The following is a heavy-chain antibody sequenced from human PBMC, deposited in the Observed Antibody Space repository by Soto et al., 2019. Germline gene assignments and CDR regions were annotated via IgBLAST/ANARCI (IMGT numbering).Heavy chain of an antibody. CDR2: IVPMFGTA. Sequence: QVQLVQSGAEVKKPGSSVNVSCKTSGATFGNTAVTWVRQAPGQGLEWMGGIVPMFGTANYAQKFQGRVTITADEATNTAYMELSSLGSDDTAVYYCARDGDPGYAFWSGPLGGGRFDPWGQGTLVTVSS. D-gene: IGHD3-3*01. J-gene: IGHJ5*02. CDR1: GATFGNTA. CDR3: ARDGDPGYAFWSGPLGGGRFDP. V-gene: IGHV1-69*12.